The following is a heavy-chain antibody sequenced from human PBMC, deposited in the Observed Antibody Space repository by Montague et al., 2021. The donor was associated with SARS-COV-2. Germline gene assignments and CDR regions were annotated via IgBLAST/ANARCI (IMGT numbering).Heavy chain of an antibody. Sequence: CAISGDSVSTNSGTWNWVRLSPSRGLEWLGRTYHRSEWYSDYSVSVKSRISISPDTSKNQFSLQLNSVTPEDTAVYYCARAERGSCGDGNCYQYFFNYWGQGTPVTVSS. CDR3: ARAERGSCGDGNCYQYFFNY. D-gene: IGHD2-15*01. CDR1: GDSVSTNSGT. CDR2: TYHRSEWYS. V-gene: IGHV6-1*01. J-gene: IGHJ4*02.